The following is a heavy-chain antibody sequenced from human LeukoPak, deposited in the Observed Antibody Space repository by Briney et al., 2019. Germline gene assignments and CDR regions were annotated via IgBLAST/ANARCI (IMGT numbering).Heavy chain of an antibody. D-gene: IGHD2-2*01. Sequence: SVKVSCKASGGAFISYAISWVRQAPGQGVEWMGGIIAIFGRANYAQKFQGRVTITADESTSTAYMELSSLRSEDTAVYYCARDLCYCSSTSCCSGWFDPWGQGTLVTVSS. CDR1: GGAFISYA. V-gene: IGHV1-69*01. CDR2: IIAIFGRA. J-gene: IGHJ5*02. CDR3: ARDLCYCSSTSCCSGWFDP.